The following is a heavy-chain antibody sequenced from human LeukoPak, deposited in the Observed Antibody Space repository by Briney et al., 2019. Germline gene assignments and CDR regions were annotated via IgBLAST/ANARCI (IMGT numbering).Heavy chain of an antibody. D-gene: IGHD3-10*01. V-gene: IGHV4-59*01. CDR3: AGRFNYASGSDYFDP. J-gene: IGHJ5*02. CDR2: VHYNGRS. CDR1: GGSMSGSY. Sequence: SETLSLTCTVSGGSMSGSYWSWIRQPPGKELEWIAYVHYNGRSDYHPSLKSRVTISVDTSKSQFFLKLLSVTAADTAMYYCAGRFNYASGSDYFDPWGQGTLVTVSS.